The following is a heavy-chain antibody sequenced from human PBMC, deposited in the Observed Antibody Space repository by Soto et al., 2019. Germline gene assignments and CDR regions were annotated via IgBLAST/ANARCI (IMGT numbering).Heavy chain of an antibody. CDR1: GFTFSSYA. V-gene: IGHV3-23*01. Sequence: EVQLLESGGGLVQPGGSLRLSCAASGFTFSSYAMSWVRQAPGRGLEWVSAISGSGISTYYADSVKGRFTISRDNSKNTLYLQMSSLRAEETAVYYCSKEEGYSSGWTEIDYWGQGTLVTVSS. D-gene: IGHD6-19*01. J-gene: IGHJ4*02. CDR2: ISGSGIST. CDR3: SKEEGYSSGWTEIDY.